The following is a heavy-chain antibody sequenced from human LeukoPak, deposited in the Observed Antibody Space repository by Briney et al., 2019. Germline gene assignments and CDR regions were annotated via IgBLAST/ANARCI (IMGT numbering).Heavy chain of an antibody. V-gene: IGHV4-59*08. Sequence: SETLSLTCTVSGGSISGYYWTWIRQPPGKGLEGIGYIYSSGSTNYNPSLKSRVTISVDTSKNQFSLRLSSVTAADTAVYYCARHWYTSSSPYFDFWGQGTLVTVSS. D-gene: IGHD6-6*01. J-gene: IGHJ4*02. CDR1: GGSISGYY. CDR2: IYSSGST. CDR3: ARHWYTSSSPYFDF.